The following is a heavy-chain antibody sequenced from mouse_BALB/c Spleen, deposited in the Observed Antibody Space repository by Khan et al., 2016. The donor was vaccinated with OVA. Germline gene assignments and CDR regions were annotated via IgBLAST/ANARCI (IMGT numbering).Heavy chain of an antibody. CDR2: INPSNNYT. CDR1: GYTFTSYT. V-gene: IGHV1-4*01. D-gene: IGHD2-14*01. CDR3: VREGAYYRSDGWFAY. Sequence: QVQLKQSGAELARPGASVKMSCKASGYTFTSYTMHWVRQRPGLALEWIGHINPSNNYTNYNQNFKDKATLIVDKSSRTAYMQLSSLTSEDSAVYYCVREGAYYRSDGWFAYWGQGTLVTVSA. J-gene: IGHJ3*01.